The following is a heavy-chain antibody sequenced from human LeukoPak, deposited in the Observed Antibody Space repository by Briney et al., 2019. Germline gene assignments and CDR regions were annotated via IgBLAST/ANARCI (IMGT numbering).Heavy chain of an antibody. J-gene: IGHJ4*02. CDR3: AREEAAGTGGIDY. Sequence: PGGSLRLSCAASGFTFDDYAMHWVRQAPGKGLEWVSGISWNSGSIGYADSVKGRFTISRDNAKNSLYLQMNSLRAEDTAVYYCAREEAAGTGGIDYWGQGTLVTVSS. V-gene: IGHV3-9*01. CDR2: ISWNSGSI. CDR1: GFTFDDYA. D-gene: IGHD6-13*01.